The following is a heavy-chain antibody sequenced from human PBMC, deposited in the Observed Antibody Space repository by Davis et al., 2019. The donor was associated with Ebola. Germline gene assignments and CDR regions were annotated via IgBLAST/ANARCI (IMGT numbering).Heavy chain of an antibody. J-gene: IGHJ6*02. CDR2: INWNSGSI. Sequence: GGSLRLSCAASGFTFEDHAMHWVRQAPGKGLEWISGINWNSGSIGYADSVRGRFTISRDNAGKSLYLQMNSLRVEDTAVYYCARDLAAAPLRGYGHGLGVWGQGTTVTVSS. CDR1: GFTFEDHA. D-gene: IGHD2-15*01. CDR3: ARDLAAAPLRGYGHGLGV. V-gene: IGHV3-9*01.